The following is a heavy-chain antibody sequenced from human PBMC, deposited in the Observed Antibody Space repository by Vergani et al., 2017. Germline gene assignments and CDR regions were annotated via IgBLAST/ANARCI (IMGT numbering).Heavy chain of an antibody. CDR3: AGGDMWSTVTRMWD. V-gene: IGHV3-30-3*01. J-gene: IGHJ4*02. CDR2: IAYDGSKK. Sequence: QVQLVESGGGVVQPGRSLRPSCGASGFTFSTYTMHLVRQAPGKGLEWVAVIAYDGSKKYYADSVKGRFTISRENSKNTLYLQMNSRRAEDTAVYYWAGGDMWSTVTRMWDWGQGTLVTVSS. CDR1: GFTFSTYT. D-gene: IGHD4-11*01.